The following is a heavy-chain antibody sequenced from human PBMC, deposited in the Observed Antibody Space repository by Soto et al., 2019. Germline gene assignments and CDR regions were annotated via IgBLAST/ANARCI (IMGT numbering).Heavy chain of an antibody. CDR1: GGSISSGDYY. D-gene: IGHD6-6*01. CDR3: ARLSDSSSSPFDY. Sequence: KTSETLSLTCTVSGGSISSGDYYWSWIRQPPGKGLEWIGYIYYSGSTYYNPSLKSRVTISVDTSKNQFSLKLSSVTAADTAVYYCARLSDSSSSPFDYWGQGTLVTVS. V-gene: IGHV4-30-4*01. J-gene: IGHJ4*02. CDR2: IYYSGST.